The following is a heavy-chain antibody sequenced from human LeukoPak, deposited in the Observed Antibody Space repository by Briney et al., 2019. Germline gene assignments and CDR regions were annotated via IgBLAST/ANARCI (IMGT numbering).Heavy chain of an antibody. CDR1: GFTFSSYS. J-gene: IGHJ4*02. Sequence: PGGSLRLSCAASGFTFSSYSMNWVRQAPGKGLEWVSYISSSSSTIYYADSVKGRFTISRDNAKNSLYLQMNSLRAEDTAVYSCARRGYSFGWDYWGQGTLVTVSS. CDR3: ARRGYSFGWDY. V-gene: IGHV3-48*04. D-gene: IGHD5-18*01. CDR2: ISSSSSTI.